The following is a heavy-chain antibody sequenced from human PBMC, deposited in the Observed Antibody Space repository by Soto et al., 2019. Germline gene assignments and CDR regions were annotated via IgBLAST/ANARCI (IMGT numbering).Heavy chain of an antibody. CDR1: WGAFPGFY. J-gene: IGHJ6*03. CDR3: ARGDIVVVVAAPDPGTRDYYYYMDV. Sequence: SGTPSLTRAVYWGAFPGFYWGWVRPPPREGGGGGGGINHSGSTNYNPSLKSRVTISVDTSKNQFSLKLSSVTAADTAVYYCARGDIVVVVAAPDPGTRDYYYYMDVWGKGTTVTVSS. CDR2: INHSGST. D-gene: IGHD2-15*01. V-gene: IGHV4-34*01.